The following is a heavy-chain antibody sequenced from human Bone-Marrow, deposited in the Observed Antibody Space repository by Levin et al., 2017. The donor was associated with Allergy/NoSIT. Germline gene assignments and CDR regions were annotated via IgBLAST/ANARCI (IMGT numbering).Heavy chain of an antibody. Sequence: GGSLRLSCAASGFTFRHYTMNWVRQAPGKGLEWVSCITSSGDSTYYADSVKGRFTISRDNAKNSLYLQLNRLRDEDTDMYYCARDPARGYYDSSGYSGEHWGQGTLVTVSS. CDR1: GFTFRHYT. CDR3: ARDPARGYYDSSGYSGEH. D-gene: IGHD3-22*01. J-gene: IGHJ1*01. CDR2: ITSSGDST. V-gene: IGHV3-48*02.